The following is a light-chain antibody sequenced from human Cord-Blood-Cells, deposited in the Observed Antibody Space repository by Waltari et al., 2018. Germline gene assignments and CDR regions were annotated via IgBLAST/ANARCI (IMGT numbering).Light chain of an antibody. CDR3: AAWDDSLSGPV. V-gene: IGLV1-47*01. CDR2: SDD. CDR1: SSNIGSNY. Sequence: QSVLTQPPSASGTPGQRVTISCSGSSSNIGSNYVYWYQQLPGTAPKLLIYSDDQRPSGVPDRFTGSKSATSACLAISGLRSEDEADYYCAAWDDSLSGPVFGGGTKLTVL. J-gene: IGLJ3*02.